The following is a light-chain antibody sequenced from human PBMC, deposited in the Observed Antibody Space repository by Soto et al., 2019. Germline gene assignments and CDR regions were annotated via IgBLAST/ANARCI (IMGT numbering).Light chain of an antibody. CDR1: NYNIGVSY. Sequence: XSVLTQPRSASWTPGEMFTLSCSGGNYNIGVSYVYWYQHFPGAAPRLLMSKNNQRASGVHDRFSASKSGTSASLAISGLRPPDEATYSCADWDDSLRPYIFGNGKKVLVL. J-gene: IGLJ1*01. CDR2: KNN. V-gene: IGLV1-47*01. CDR3: ADWDDSLRPYI.